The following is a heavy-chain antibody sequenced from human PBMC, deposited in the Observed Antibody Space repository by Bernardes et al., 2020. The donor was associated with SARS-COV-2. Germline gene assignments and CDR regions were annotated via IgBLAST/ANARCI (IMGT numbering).Heavy chain of an antibody. V-gene: IGHV4-59*01. CDR3: ARESNNNYFDY. J-gene: IGHJ4*02. D-gene: IGHD3-3*01. Sequence: SETLSLTCTVSGDSINTYYWSWIRQPPGKGLEWIGDIYYSGGTKYNPSLKSRVTLSMDTSKNQFSLKLSSVTAADTAVYFCARESNNNYFDYWGQGTLVTVSS. CDR1: GDSINTYY. CDR2: IYYSGGT.